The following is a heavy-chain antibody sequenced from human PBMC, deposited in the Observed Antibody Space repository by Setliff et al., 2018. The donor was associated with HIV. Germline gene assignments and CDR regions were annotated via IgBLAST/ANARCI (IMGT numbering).Heavy chain of an antibody. CDR1: DDSFSTNY. Sequence: PSETLSLTCNVSDDSFSTNYWSWVRQPPGKGLEWIGYIYDSGSTNYNPSLKSRVAISVDTSKNQFFLKLSSVNAADTAVYYCARHCSGGTCYGPDAENFLHWGQGTLVTVSS. CDR3: ARHCSGGTCYGPDAENFLH. J-gene: IGHJ1*01. D-gene: IGHD2-15*01. CDR2: IYDSGST. V-gene: IGHV4-59*08.